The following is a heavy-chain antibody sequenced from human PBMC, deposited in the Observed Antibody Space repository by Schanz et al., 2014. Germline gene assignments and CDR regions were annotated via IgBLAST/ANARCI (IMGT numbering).Heavy chain of an antibody. Sequence: EVQLVQSGGGLVQPGGSLRLSCAASGFTFSSHWMHWVRQDPGKGLVWVARINSVGSNTDYAGAVTGRFTISRDNAKNTLYLQMNALRAEDTAVYYCARKMKLGVYGDKGHDSLDMWGQGTMVTVSS. D-gene: IGHD4-17*01. CDR3: ARKMKLGVYGDKGHDSLDM. CDR1: GFTFSSHW. V-gene: IGHV3-74*01. J-gene: IGHJ3*02. CDR2: INSVGSNT.